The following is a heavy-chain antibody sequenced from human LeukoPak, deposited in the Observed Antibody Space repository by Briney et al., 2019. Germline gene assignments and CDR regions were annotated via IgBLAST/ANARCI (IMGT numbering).Heavy chain of an antibody. D-gene: IGHD6-13*01. CDR2: IPDDGRNK. J-gene: IGHJ4*02. CDR1: GFTFSSYS. V-gene: IGHV3-30*18. Sequence: GGSLRLSCAASGFTFSSYSMNWVRQAPGKGLEWVAVIPDDGRNKNYADSVKGRFTISRDNSNNTLYLQMNSLRAEDTGVYYCAKDREATASGTFDYWGQGTLVTVSS. CDR3: AKDREATASGTFDY.